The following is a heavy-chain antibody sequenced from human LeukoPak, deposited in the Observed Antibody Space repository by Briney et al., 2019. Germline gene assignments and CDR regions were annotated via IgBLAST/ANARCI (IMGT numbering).Heavy chain of an antibody. CDR3: ARVRGPYYFDY. CDR2: IYYSGST. V-gene: IGHV4-59*01. J-gene: IGHJ4*02. CDR1: RGSISNYY. Sequence: SETLSLTCTVSRGSISNYYWGWIRQPPGKGLEWIGVIYYSGSTNYNPSLKSRVTLSIDMSKNQFSLKLSSVTAADTAVYYCARVRGPYYFDYWGQGTLVTVSS.